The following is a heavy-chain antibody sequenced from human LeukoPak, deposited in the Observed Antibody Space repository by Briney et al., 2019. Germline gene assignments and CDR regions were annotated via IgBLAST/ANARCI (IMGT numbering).Heavy chain of an antibody. D-gene: IGHD5-12*01. Sequence: GASVKVSCKASGYTFTDYAMQWVRQAPRQSLEWMGWINAGNGDTKYSQMFQGRVTITRDTSASTAYMELSGLRSEDTAVYYCARGRWVAPRQGYYLDYWGQGTLVTVSS. CDR1: GYTFTDYA. CDR3: ARGRWVAPRQGYYLDY. V-gene: IGHV1-3*01. J-gene: IGHJ4*02. CDR2: INAGNGDT.